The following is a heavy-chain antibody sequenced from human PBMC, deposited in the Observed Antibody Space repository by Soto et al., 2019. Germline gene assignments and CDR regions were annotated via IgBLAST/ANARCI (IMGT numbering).Heavy chain of an antibody. Sequence: PSETLSLTCSVSGDSIYTSTYCWAWLRQSPGKGLEWTGQICYRGSLWYNSSLKSRVTISADTSNNQFSLTLTSVTAADTSVYYCARQGYTGSGSYWFAPWGQGTLVTVSS. J-gene: IGHJ5*02. CDR1: GDSIYTSTYC. CDR2: ICYRGSL. V-gene: IGHV4-39*01. D-gene: IGHD3-10*01. CDR3: ARQGYTGSGSYWFAP.